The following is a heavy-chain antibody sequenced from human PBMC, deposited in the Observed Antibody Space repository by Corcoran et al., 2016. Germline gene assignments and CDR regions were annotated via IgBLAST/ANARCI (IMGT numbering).Heavy chain of an antibody. CDR3: ARDRIMHYYDSSGYYLRAFDI. Sequence: QEQLQESGPGLVKPSETLSLTCTVSGGSISSYYWSWIRQPAGKGLEWIGRIYTSGSTNYNPSLKSRVTMSVDTSKNQFSLKLSSVTAADTAVYYCARDRIMHYYDSSGYYLRAFDIWGQGTMVTVSS. CDR1: GGSISSYY. J-gene: IGHJ3*02. V-gene: IGHV4-4*07. D-gene: IGHD3-22*01. CDR2: IYTSGST.